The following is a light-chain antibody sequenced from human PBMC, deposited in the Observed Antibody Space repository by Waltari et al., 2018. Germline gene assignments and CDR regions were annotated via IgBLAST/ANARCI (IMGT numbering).Light chain of an antibody. Sequence: QLVLTQSPTAYASLGASIKLTCILSSWHSSYAIAWHQQHPGKGPRYLMKLNSDGSYSKGDGIPDRFSGSSSGAERYLTISSLQSEDEADYYCQTWGTGIQMFGGGTKLTVL. CDR1: SWHSSYA. J-gene: IGLJ3*02. V-gene: IGLV4-69*01. CDR2: LNSDGSY. CDR3: QTWGTGIQM.